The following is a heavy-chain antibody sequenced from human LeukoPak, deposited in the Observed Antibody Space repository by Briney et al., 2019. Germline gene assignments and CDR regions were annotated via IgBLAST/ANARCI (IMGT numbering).Heavy chain of an antibody. CDR3: ARLPPTYYYDSSGYSARYYFDY. V-gene: IGHV4-39*01. CDR2: IYYSGST. CDR1: GGSISSSSYY. Sequence: PSETQSLTCTVSGGSISSSSYYWGWIRQPPGKGLEWIGSIYYSGSTYYNPSLKSRVTISVDTSKNQFSLKLSSVTAADTAVYYCARLPPTYYYDSSGYSARYYFDYWGQGTLVTVSS. J-gene: IGHJ4*02. D-gene: IGHD3-22*01.